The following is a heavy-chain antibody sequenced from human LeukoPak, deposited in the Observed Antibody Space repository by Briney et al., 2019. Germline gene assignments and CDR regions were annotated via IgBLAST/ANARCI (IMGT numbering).Heavy chain of an antibody. D-gene: IGHD6-13*01. CDR2: ISGSGGST. CDR3: AKDHSSSWPGLYYFDY. CDR1: GFTFSSYA. Sequence: GGSLRLSCAASGFTFSSYAMSWVRQAPGKGLEWVSAISGSGGSTYYADSVKGRFTISRDNSKNTLYLQMNSLRAEDTAVYYCAKDHSSSWPGLYYFDYWGQGTLVTVSS. V-gene: IGHV3-23*01. J-gene: IGHJ4*02.